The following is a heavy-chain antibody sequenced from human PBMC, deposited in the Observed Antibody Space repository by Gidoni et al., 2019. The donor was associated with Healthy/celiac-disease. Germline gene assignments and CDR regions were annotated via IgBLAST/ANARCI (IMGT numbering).Heavy chain of an antibody. V-gene: IGHV4-39*01. CDR3: ASGPGYEFWSGYYSPFDY. Sequence: QLQLQESGPGLVKPSETLSLTCTVSGGPFRSNSYYWGWIRQHPGKWLELIVSLSYSGSTYYKPSRKSRVTISVDTSKNQFSLKRSSGTAADTAVYYCASGPGYEFWSGYYSPFDYWGQGTLVTVSS. D-gene: IGHD3-3*01. CDR1: GGPFRSNSYY. CDR2: LSYSGST. J-gene: IGHJ4*02.